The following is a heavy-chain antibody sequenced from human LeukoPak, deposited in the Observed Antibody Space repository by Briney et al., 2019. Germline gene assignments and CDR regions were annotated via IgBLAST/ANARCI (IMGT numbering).Heavy chain of an antibody. CDR2: IKEDGSEK. J-gene: IGHJ4*02. CDR1: GFTFSSYW. Sequence: GGSLRLSCAASGFTFSSYWMSWVRQAPGKGLKWVANIKEDGSEKYYLDSVKGRFTISRDNAKNSLFLRMNSLRAEDTAVYFCARDNSGPTAWGQGTLVTVSS. CDR3: ARDNSGPTA. D-gene: IGHD6-19*01. V-gene: IGHV3-7*01.